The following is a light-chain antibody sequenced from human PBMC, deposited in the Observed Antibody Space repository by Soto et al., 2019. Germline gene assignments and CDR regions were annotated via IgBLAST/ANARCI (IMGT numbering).Light chain of an antibody. CDR3: NSYTTSTTYV. CDR2: EVS. J-gene: IGLJ1*01. CDR1: SSDVGGYNY. Sequence: QSALTQPASVSGSPGQSITISCTGTSSDVGGYNYVSWYQQHPGKAPKLMIYEVSLRPSGVSNRFSGSKSGNTASLTISGLQAEDEADYYCNSYTTSTTYVFGSGTKVTVL. V-gene: IGLV2-14*01.